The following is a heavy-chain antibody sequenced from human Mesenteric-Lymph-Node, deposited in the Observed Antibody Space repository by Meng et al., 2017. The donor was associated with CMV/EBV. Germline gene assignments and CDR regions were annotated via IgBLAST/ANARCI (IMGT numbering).Heavy chain of an antibody. CDR3: AKDRAPTQSYCGGDCYPYN. Sequence: GESLKISCAASGFTFSDYWMHWIRQAPGRGLVWVSRINSDGSTTDYADSLKGRFTISRDNSKNTLYLQMNSLRAEDTALYYCAKDRAPTQSYCGGDCYPYNWGQGALVTVSS. CDR1: GFTFSDYW. V-gene: IGHV3-74*01. D-gene: IGHD2-21*01. CDR2: INSDGSTT. J-gene: IGHJ4*02.